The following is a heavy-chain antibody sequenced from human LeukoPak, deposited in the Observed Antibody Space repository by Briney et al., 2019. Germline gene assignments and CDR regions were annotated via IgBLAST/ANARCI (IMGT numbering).Heavy chain of an antibody. Sequence: ASVKVSCKASGGTFSSYAISWVRQAPGQGLEWMGRIIPIFGTANYAQKFQGRVTITTDEYTSTAYMELSSLRSEDTAVYYCAREGVWELPNWFDPWGQGTLVTVSS. J-gene: IGHJ5*02. CDR1: GGTFSSYA. CDR2: IIPIFGTA. D-gene: IGHD1-26*01. V-gene: IGHV1-69*05. CDR3: AREGVWELPNWFDP.